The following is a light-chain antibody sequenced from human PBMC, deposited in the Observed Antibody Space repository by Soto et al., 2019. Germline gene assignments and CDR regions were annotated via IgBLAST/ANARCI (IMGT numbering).Light chain of an antibody. V-gene: IGKV1-6*01. CDR1: QGIRSD. Sequence: IQVAPAPASPVSFLRSQSTNRCRASQGIRSDLSWYQQKPGRAPKLLIYVASTLQSGVPSRFSGSGSGTDLTLTISRLQPEDFATYYCLQDFNFPLTFGGGTKVDIK. CDR3: LQDFNFPLT. J-gene: IGKJ4*01. CDR2: VAS.